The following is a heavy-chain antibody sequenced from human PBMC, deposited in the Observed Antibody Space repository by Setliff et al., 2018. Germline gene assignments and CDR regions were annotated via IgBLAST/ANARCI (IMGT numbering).Heavy chain of an antibody. V-gene: IGHV1-2*02. CDR2: INPNSGGT. J-gene: IGHJ4*02. D-gene: IGHD1-26*01. CDR3: VVNMVGPVTGLDC. Sequence: ASVKVSCKASGYTFTGYYIHWVRQAPGQGLEYMGWINPNSGGTNYAPEFQGRVTMTTDTSTRTAYMELSGLASDDTAIYFCVVNMVGPVTGLDCWGPGTLVTVSS. CDR1: GYTFTGYY.